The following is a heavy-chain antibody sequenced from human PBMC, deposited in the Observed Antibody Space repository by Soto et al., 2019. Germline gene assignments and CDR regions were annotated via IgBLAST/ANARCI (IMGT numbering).Heavy chain of an antibody. J-gene: IGHJ6*01. CDR2: IIHILGTT. Sequence: SVKVSCKASGGTFSTSAITWVRKAPGQGLEWMGGIIHILGTTKTAQKFKGRIIITADESTTTSLELRSLKSNDTGVYYCARNQSSGWYGKDSGLEVWGQGTKVTVSS. V-gene: IGHV1-69*13. CDR1: GGTFSTSA. D-gene: IGHD6-19*01. CDR3: ARNQSSGWYGKDSGLEV.